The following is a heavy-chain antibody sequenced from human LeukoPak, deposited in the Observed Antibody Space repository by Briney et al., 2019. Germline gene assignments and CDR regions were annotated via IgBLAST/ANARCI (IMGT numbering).Heavy chain of an antibody. D-gene: IGHD6-13*01. J-gene: IGHJ2*01. CDR2: IYTRGST. CDR1: GGPISRYY. CDR3: ASDRTYSSSWYWYFDL. V-gene: IGHV4-4*07. Sequence: SATLTLTCTASGGPISRYYRSWIRQPAGKGLAWTARIYTRGSTNYNPSPKSRVTRAVDTSKNQFSLKLSSVTAADTAVYYCASDRTYSSSWYWYFDLWGRGTLVTVSS.